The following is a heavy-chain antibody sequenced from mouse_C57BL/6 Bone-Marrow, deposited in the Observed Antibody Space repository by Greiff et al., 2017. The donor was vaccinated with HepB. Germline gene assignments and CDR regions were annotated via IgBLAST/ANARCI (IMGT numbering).Heavy chain of an antibody. J-gene: IGHJ3*01. CDR3: TTSYGSWFAY. V-gene: IGHV14-4*01. Sequence: VQLKQFGAELVRPGASVKLSCTASGFNIKDDYMHWVKQRPEQGLEWIGWIDPENGDTEYASKFQGKATITADTSSNTAYLQLSSLTSEDTAVYCCTTSYGSWFAYWGQGTLVTVSA. CDR1: GFNIKDDY. D-gene: IGHD2-2*01. CDR2: IDPENGDT.